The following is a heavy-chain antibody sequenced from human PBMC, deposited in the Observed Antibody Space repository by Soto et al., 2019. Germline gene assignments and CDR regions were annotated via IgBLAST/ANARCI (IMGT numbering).Heavy chain of an antibody. CDR2: ISYDGSNK. CDR3: ATMGDFDY. Sequence: GGSLRLSCAASGFTFSSYGMHWVRQAPGKGLEWVAVISYDGSNKYYADSVKGRFTISRDNSKNTLYLQMNSLRAEDTAVYYCATMGDFDYWGQGTLVTVSS. V-gene: IGHV3-30*03. J-gene: IGHJ4*02. CDR1: GFTFSSYG. D-gene: IGHD2-21*01.